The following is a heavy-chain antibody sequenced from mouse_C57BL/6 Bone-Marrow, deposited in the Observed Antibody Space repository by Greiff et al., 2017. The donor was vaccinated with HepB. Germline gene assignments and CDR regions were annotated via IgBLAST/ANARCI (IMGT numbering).Heavy chain of an antibody. V-gene: IGHV1-50*01. CDR1: GYTFTSYC. Sequence: VQLQQPGAELVKPGASVKLSCKASGYTFTSYCMQWVKQRPGQGLEWIGEIDPSDSYTNYNQKFKGKATLTVDTSSSTAYMQLSSLTSEDSAVYYCARTEQLRPFAYWGQGTLVTVSA. CDR3: ARTEQLRPFAY. D-gene: IGHD3-2*02. J-gene: IGHJ3*01. CDR2: IDPSDSYT.